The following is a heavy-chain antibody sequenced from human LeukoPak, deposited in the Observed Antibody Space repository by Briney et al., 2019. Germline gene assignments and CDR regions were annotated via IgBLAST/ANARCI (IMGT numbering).Heavy chain of an antibody. Sequence: ASVKVSCKTSGYTFTSYAMHWVRQAPGQRLEWMGWINAGNGNTKYSQKFQGRVTITRDTSASTAYMELSSLRSEDTAVYYCARDVRSWFGVRYFDYWGQGTLVTVSS. D-gene: IGHD3-10*01. V-gene: IGHV1-3*01. CDR2: INAGNGNT. J-gene: IGHJ4*02. CDR1: GYTFTSYA. CDR3: ARDVRSWFGVRYFDY.